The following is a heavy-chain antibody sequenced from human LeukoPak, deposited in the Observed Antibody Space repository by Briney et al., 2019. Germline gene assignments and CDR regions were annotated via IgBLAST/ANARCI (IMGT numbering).Heavy chain of an antibody. CDR1: GFTLSSYS. CDR2: ISSSSSTI. V-gene: IGHV3-48*02. D-gene: IGHD2-2*01. J-gene: IGHJ6*02. Sequence: TGGSLRLSCAASGFTLSSYSMNWVRQAPGKGLEWVSYISSSSSTIYYADSVKGRFTISRDNAKNSLYLQMNSLRDEDTAVYYCARDHTRRTSLFHYGMDVWGQGTTVTVSS. CDR3: ARDHTRRTSLFHYGMDV.